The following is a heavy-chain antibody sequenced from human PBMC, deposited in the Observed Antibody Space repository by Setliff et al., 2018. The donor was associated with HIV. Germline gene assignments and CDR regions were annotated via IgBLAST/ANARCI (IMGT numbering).Heavy chain of an antibody. D-gene: IGHD3-10*01. Sequence: GGSLRLSCAASGFTVSSNYMSWVRQAPGKGLEWVSSISSSSSYIYYADSVKGRFVISREKSKSTLYLQMNSLRAEDTAVYYCAKKTAAYTSGSWLHYWGQGTLVTVSS. CDR2: ISSSSSYI. J-gene: IGHJ4*02. CDR3: AKKTAAYTSGSWLHY. CDR1: GFTVSSNY. V-gene: IGHV3-21*04.